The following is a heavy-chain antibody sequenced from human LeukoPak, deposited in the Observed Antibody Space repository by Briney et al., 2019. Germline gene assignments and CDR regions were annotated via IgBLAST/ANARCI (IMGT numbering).Heavy chain of an antibody. J-gene: IGHJ4*02. CDR3: ARSDISIVRGAMV. Sequence: ASVKVSCKASGYTFTTYGISWVRQAPGQGLEWMGWISGYNGNTNFAQKFQGRITMTTETSTSTAYMELRSLRSDDTAVYYCARSDISIVRGAMVWGQGTLVIVSS. CDR1: GYTFTTYG. V-gene: IGHV1-18*01. D-gene: IGHD3-10*01. CDR2: ISGYNGNT.